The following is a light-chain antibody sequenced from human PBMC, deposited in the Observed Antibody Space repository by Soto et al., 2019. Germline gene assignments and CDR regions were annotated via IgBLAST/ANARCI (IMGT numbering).Light chain of an antibody. CDR1: QDIGNF. J-gene: IGKJ4*01. CDR2: AAS. Sequence: QVTQQQSSLAACMGGGLISTCRASQDIGNFLAWYQQKPGKVAKLLIYAASTLQSGVPSRFSGSGSGTDFTLTMRSLQPEYVALYYCQKCQVAPWTFAGGTKVDIK. V-gene: IGKV1-27*01. CDR3: QKCQVAPWT.